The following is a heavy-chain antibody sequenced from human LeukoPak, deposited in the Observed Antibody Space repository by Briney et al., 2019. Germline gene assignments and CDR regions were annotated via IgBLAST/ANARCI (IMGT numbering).Heavy chain of an antibody. CDR1: GGSISSGGYY. D-gene: IGHD6-13*01. J-gene: IGHJ5*02. Sequence: SQTLSLTCTVSGGSISSGGYYWSWIRQPPGKGLEWIGYIYHSGSTYYNPSLKSRVTISVDRSKNQFSLKLSSVTAADTAVYYCARGRPGYSSSWPENWFDPWGQGTLVTVSS. CDR3: ARGRPGYSSSWPENWFDP. V-gene: IGHV4-30-2*01. CDR2: IYHSGST.